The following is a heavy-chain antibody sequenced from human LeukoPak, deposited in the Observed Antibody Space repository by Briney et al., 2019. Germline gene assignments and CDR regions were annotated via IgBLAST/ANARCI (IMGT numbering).Heavy chain of an antibody. Sequence: GASVKVSCKASGGTFSSYAISWVRQAPGQGLEWMGRIIPILGIANYAQKFQGRVTITADKSTSTAYMELSSPRSEDTAVYYCASDSSGSAGNYYYGMDVWGQGTTVTVSS. CDR2: IIPILGIA. V-gene: IGHV1-69*04. D-gene: IGHD3-22*01. J-gene: IGHJ6*02. CDR1: GGTFSSYA. CDR3: ASDSSGSAGNYYYGMDV.